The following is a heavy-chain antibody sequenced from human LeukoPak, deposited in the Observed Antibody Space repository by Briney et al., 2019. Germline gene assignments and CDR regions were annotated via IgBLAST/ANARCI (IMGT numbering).Heavy chain of an antibody. D-gene: IGHD3-16*01. CDR2: IKQDGSEK. CDR3: ASRLGYHGLGGVTPDAFDI. J-gene: IGHJ3*02. Sequence: GGSLRLSCAASGFSFSRHWMTWVRQAPGKGLEWVANIKQDGSEKYYVDSVKGRFTISRDDAKNSLYLQMNSLRAEDTAVYYCASRLGYHGLGGVTPDAFDIWGQGTMVTVSS. V-gene: IGHV3-7*01. CDR1: GFSFSRHW.